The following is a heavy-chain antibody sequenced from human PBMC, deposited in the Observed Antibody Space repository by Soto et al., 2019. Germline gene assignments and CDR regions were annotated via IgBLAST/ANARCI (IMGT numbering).Heavy chain of an antibody. V-gene: IGHV3-23*01. CDR3: AIDSAAYYDILSRFDP. Sequence: EVQLLESGGGLVQPGGSLRLSCAASGFTFSSYAMSWVRQAPGKGLEWVSAISGSGGSTYYADSVKGRFTISRDNSENTLYLQMNSLRAEDTAVYYCAIDSAAYYDILSRFDPWGQGTLVTVSS. J-gene: IGHJ5*02. D-gene: IGHD3-9*01. CDR1: GFTFSSYA. CDR2: ISGSGGST.